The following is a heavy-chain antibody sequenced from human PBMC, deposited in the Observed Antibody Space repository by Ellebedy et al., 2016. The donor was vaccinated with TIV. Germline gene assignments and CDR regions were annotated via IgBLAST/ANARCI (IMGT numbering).Heavy chain of an antibody. CDR2: INHSGST. J-gene: IGHJ4*02. V-gene: IGHV4-34*01. CDR1: GGSFSNYY. Sequence: SETLSLTXAVYGGSFSNYYWTWIRQPPGKGLEWIGEINHSGSTHYNPSLKSRVTISVDTSKNQFSLKLSSVTAADTAVYYCARGRSSSWYIYWGQGTLVTVSS. D-gene: IGHD6-13*01. CDR3: ARGRSSSWYIY.